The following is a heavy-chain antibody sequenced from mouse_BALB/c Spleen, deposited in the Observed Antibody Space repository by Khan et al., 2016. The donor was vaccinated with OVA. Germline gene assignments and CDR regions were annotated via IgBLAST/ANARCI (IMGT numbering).Heavy chain of an antibody. Sequence: QVRLQQSGPGLVQPSQSLSITCTVSGFSLNNYSVHWLRQSPGKGLEWLGVIWSAGSTDYNAAFISRLTISKDNSRSQAFFKMNSLQPNDTAIYYCARRGYDYGRGALFAYWGQGTLVTVSA. D-gene: IGHD2-4*01. V-gene: IGHV2-2*02. J-gene: IGHJ3*01. CDR1: GFSLNNYS. CDR3: ARRGYDYGRGALFAY. CDR2: IWSAGST.